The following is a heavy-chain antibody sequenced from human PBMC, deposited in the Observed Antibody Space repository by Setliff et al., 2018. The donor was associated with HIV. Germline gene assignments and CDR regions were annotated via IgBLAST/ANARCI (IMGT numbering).Heavy chain of an antibody. D-gene: IGHD3-22*01. CDR1: DGSTRTSSYY. CDR3: ARHFYGYYGSNGLPIQY. Sequence: SETLSLTCTVSDGSTRTSSYYWGWIRQAPGKGLGWIGSVYYSGSTYYNPSLKSRVTISVDTSKNQFSLKLTSVTATDTAVYYCARHFYGYYGSNGLPIQYWGQGTLVTVSS. V-gene: IGHV4-39*01. CDR2: VYYSGST. J-gene: IGHJ4*02.